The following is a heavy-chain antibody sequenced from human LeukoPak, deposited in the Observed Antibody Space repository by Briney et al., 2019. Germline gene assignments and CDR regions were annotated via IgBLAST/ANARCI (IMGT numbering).Heavy chain of an antibody. J-gene: IGHJ4*02. D-gene: IGHD2/OR15-2a*01. CDR3: AKDPGAFLLEYYFDY. CDR2: ISYDGSRK. CDR1: GFTFSSYG. Sequence: PGRSLRLSCAASGFTFSSYGMHWVRQAPGKGLEWVAIISYDGSRKSYADSVKGRFTISRDNSQNTLYLQMNSLRAEDTAVYYCAKDPGAFLLEYYFDYWGQGTLVTVSS. V-gene: IGHV3-30*18.